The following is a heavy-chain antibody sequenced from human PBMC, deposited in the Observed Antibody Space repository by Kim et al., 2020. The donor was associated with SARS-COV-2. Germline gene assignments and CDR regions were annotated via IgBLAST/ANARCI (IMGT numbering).Heavy chain of an antibody. CDR3: ARDRRRGYSGKRGYYYYGMDV. V-gene: IGHV4-34*01. CDR2: INHSGST. J-gene: IGHJ6*02. CDR1: GGSFSGYY. D-gene: IGHD5-12*01. Sequence: SETLSLTCAVYGGSFSGYYWSWIRQPPGKGLEWIGEINHSGSTNYNPSLKSRVTISVDTSKNQFSLKLSSVTAADTAVYYCARDRRRGYSGKRGYYYYGMDVWGQGTTVTASS.